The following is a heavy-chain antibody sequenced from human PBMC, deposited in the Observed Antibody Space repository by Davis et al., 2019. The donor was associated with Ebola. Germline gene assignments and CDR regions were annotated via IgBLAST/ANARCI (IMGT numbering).Heavy chain of an antibody. CDR2: IIPILGIA. J-gene: IGHJ4*02. V-gene: IGHV1-69*04. Sequence: SVKVSCKASGGTFSSYAISWVRQAPGQGLEWMGRIIPILGIANYAQKFQGRVTITADKSTSTAYMELSSLRSEDTAVYYCARDKDGYNYSDYWGQGTLVTVSS. CDR1: GGTFSSYA. D-gene: IGHD5-24*01. CDR3: ARDKDGYNYSDY.